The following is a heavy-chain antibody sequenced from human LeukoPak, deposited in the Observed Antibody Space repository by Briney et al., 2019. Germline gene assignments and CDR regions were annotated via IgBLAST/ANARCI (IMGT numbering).Heavy chain of an antibody. Sequence: HGESLKISCKGSGCSFTSYWIGWVRQMPGKGLEWMGIIYSGDSDTRYSPSLQGQVTISADKSTSTAYLQWSSLKASDTAMYYCARQGYSSGWYPYYYGMDVWGQGTTVTVSS. CDR1: GCSFTSYW. V-gene: IGHV5-51*01. CDR3: ARQGYSSGWYPYYYGMDV. J-gene: IGHJ6*02. CDR2: IYSGDSDT. D-gene: IGHD6-19*01.